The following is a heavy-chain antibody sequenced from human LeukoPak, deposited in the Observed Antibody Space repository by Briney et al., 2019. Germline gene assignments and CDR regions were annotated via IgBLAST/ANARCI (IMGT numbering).Heavy chain of an antibody. D-gene: IGHD3-10*01. CDR1: GFTFSSYA. CDR2: ISSSTSTI. J-gene: IGHJ5*02. Sequence: GGSLRLSCAASGFTFSSYAMSWVRQAPGKGLEWVSSISSSTSTIFYADSVKGRFTISRDNAKNSLYLQMNSLRAEDTAAYYCARGSPMVRLFDPWGQGTLVTVSS. CDR3: ARGSPMVRLFDP. V-gene: IGHV3-48*04.